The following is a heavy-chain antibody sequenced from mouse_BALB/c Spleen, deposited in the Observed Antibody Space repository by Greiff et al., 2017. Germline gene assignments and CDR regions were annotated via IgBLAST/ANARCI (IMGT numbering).Heavy chain of an antibody. J-gene: IGHJ4*01. CDR2: ISNGGGST. Sequence: VKLVESGGGLVQPGGSLKLSCAASGFTFSSYTMSWVRQTPEKRLEWVAYISNGGGSTYYPDTVKGRFTISRDNAKNTLYLQMSSLKSEDTAMYYCARQAGTDYAMDYWGQGTSVTVSS. V-gene: IGHV5-12-2*01. CDR1: GFTFSSYT. D-gene: IGHD4-1*01. CDR3: ARQAGTDYAMDY.